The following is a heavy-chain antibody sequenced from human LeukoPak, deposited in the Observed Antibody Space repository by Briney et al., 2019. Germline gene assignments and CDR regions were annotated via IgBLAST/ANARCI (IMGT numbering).Heavy chain of an antibody. CDR2: IYYSGST. V-gene: IGHV4-39*01. Sequence: SETLSLTCTVSGGSISSSSYYWGWIRQPPGKGLEWIGSIYYSGSTYYNPSLKSRVTISVDTSKNQLSLKLSSVTAADTAVYYSARLSPYYYYYYMDVWGKGTTVTVSS. CDR3: ARLSPYYYYYYMDV. J-gene: IGHJ6*03. CDR1: GGSISSSSYY.